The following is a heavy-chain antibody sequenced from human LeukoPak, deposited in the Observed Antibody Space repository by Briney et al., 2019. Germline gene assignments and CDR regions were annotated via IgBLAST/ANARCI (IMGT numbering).Heavy chain of an antibody. J-gene: IGHJ4*02. CDR2: INRSGST. D-gene: IGHD3-3*01. Sequence: SETLSLTCAVYGGSFSGYYWSWIRQPPGKGLEWIGEINRSGSTNYNPSLKSRVTISVDTSKNQFSLRLSSVTAADTAVYYCARAPIQLGAYYDFWSGYYRNYYFDYWGQGTLVTVSS. V-gene: IGHV4-34*01. CDR3: ARAPIQLGAYYDFWSGYYRNYYFDY. CDR1: GGSFSGYY.